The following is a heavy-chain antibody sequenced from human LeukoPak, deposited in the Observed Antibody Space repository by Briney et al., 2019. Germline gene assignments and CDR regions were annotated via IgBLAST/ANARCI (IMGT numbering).Heavy chain of an antibody. CDR3: ACPRGQQLS. CDR2: IDSSSSYI. V-gene: IGHV3-21*01. CDR1: GFTFSFYS. Sequence: GGSLRLSCAASGFTFSFYSMIWVRQTPGKGLEWVSSIDSSSSYIYYADSVKGRFTISRDNAKNSLYLQMNSLRAEDTAVYYCACPRGQQLSWGQGTLVTVSS. D-gene: IGHD6-13*01. J-gene: IGHJ4*02.